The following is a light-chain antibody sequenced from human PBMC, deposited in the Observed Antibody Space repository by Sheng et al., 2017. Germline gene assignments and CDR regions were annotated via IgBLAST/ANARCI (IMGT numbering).Light chain of an antibody. CDR2: DAD. CDR1: QDIHKS. Sequence: DIQMTQSPSSLSASVGDTVTISCQTSQDIHKSLSWYQQKPGKAPKLLIYDADNLEIGVPSKFTGSGSGTDFTLTINSMQPEDFATYYCQQHNNLPYTFGLGTKLDMK. J-gene: IGKJ2*01. V-gene: IGKV1-33*01. CDR3: QQHNNLPYT.